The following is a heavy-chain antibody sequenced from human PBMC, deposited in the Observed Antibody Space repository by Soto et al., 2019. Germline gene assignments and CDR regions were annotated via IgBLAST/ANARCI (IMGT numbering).Heavy chain of an antibody. CDR1: GYSFISYW. CDR3: ARPDPYPTSLYGMDV. V-gene: IGHV5-51*01. J-gene: IGHJ6*02. CDR2: IYPGDSDT. Sequence: GESLKISCQGSGYSFISYWIGWVRQTPGKGLEWMGIIYPGDSDTRYSPSFQGQVTISADKSISTAYLQWSSLKASDTAMYYCARPDPYPTSLYGMDVWGQGTTVTVSS. D-gene: IGHD3-16*02.